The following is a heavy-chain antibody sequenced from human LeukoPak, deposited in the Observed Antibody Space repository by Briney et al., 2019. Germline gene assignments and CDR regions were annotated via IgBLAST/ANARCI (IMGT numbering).Heavy chain of an antibody. D-gene: IGHD3-22*01. V-gene: IGHV1-18*01. CDR3: ARDYYYDTSGYYKTDY. CDR1: GYTFTNHG. Sequence: ASVKVSCKASGYTFTNHGISWVRQAPGPGLEWMGWISAYNGNTNYAQNVQGRVTMTTDTSTSTAYMELRSLISDDTAVYYRARDYYYDTSGYYKTDYWGQGTLVTVSS. J-gene: IGHJ4*02. CDR2: ISAYNGNT.